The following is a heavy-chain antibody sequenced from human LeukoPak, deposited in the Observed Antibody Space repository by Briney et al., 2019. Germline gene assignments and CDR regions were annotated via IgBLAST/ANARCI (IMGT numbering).Heavy chain of an antibody. D-gene: IGHD6-13*01. CDR2: INHSGST. CDR3: ARVKSSWYMYFDY. CDR1: GGSFSGYY. Sequence: SETLSLTCAVYGGSFSGYYWSWMRQPPGKGLEWIGEINHSGSTNYNPSLKSRVTISVDTPKNQFSLKLSSVTAADTAVYYCARVKSSWYMYFDYWGQGTLVTVSS. V-gene: IGHV4-34*01. J-gene: IGHJ4*02.